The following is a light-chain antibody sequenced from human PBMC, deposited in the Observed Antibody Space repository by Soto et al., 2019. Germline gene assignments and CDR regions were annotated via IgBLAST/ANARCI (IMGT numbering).Light chain of an antibody. Sequence: QSALTQPASVSGTPGQSITISCTGTNSDVVKYDFVSWYQHYPDKAPKFIIYEVNKRPSGVSHRFSGSKSGSTASLTISGLQAEDEAHYYCCSYTSSETVVFGGGTKLTVL. CDR3: CSYTSSETVV. CDR1: NSDVVKYDF. J-gene: IGLJ3*02. V-gene: IGLV2-23*02. CDR2: EVN.